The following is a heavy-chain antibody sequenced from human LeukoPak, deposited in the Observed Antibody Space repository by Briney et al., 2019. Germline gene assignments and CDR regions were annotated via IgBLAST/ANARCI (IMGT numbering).Heavy chain of an antibody. J-gene: IGHJ4*02. CDR1: GFTFSSYA. V-gene: IGHV3-23*01. D-gene: IGHD3-16*01. CDR3: ARGNSDLWGSPSQRFDY. CDR2: ISGSGGST. Sequence: GGSLRLSCAASGFTFSSYAMSWVRQAPGKGLEWVSAISGSGGSTYYADSVKGRFTIARDNAKNSLYLQMNSLRAEDTAVYYCARGNSDLWGSPSQRFDYWGQGTLVTVSS.